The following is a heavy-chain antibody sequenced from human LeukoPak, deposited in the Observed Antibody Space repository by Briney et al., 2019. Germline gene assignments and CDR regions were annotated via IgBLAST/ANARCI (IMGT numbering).Heavy chain of an antibody. Sequence: SETLSLTCAVYGGSFSGYYWSWIRQPPGKGLEWIGEINHSGSTNYNPSLKSRVTISVDTSKNQFSLKLSFVTAADTAVYYCARASRLGYCSGGSCYSDYWGQGTLVTVSS. CDR3: ARASRLGYCSGGSCYSDY. V-gene: IGHV4-34*01. CDR1: GGSFSGYY. J-gene: IGHJ4*02. CDR2: INHSGST. D-gene: IGHD2-15*01.